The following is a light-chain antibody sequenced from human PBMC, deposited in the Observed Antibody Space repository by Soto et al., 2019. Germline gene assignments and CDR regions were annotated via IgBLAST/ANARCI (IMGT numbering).Light chain of an antibody. CDR1: QGVSSN. CDR3: QQRSTWPLT. V-gene: IGKV3D-15*01. Sequence: EIVVTQSPATLSVSPGQRATLSCRASQGVSSNFAWYQQRPAQAPRILIYDVSTRATGVPTRLSGSGSGTELNLTISSLQSEDFAVYYCQQRSTWPLTFGGGTKVDIK. CDR2: DVS. J-gene: IGKJ4*01.